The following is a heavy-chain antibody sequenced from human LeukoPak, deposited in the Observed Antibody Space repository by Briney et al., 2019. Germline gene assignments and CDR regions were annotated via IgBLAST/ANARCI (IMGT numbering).Heavy chain of an antibody. V-gene: IGHV3-7*01. J-gene: IGHJ5*02. Sequence: PGGSLRLSCAASGFTFSSAWMSWVRQVPGKGLEWVANVNQDGSGKYYVDSVKGRFTISKDNAKNSLYLQMNSLRAEDTAVYYCARDLGQYYDTSDNWFDPWGQGTLVTVSS. D-gene: IGHD3-22*01. CDR1: GFTFSSAW. CDR2: VNQDGSGK. CDR3: ARDLGQYYDTSDNWFDP.